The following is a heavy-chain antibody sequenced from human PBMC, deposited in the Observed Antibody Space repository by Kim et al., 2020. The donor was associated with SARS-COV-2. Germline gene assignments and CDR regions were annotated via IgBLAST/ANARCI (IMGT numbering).Heavy chain of an antibody. Sequence: TSYAQKFQGRVTMTRDTSTSTVYMELSSLRPEDTAVYYCARDRPITSHMDVWGKGTTVTVSS. CDR3: ARDRPITSHMDV. J-gene: IGHJ6*03. CDR2: T. D-gene: IGHD3-16*01. V-gene: IGHV1-46*01.